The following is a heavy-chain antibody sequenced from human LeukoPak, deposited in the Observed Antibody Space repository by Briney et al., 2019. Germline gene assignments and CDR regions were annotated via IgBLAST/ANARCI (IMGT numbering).Heavy chain of an antibody. Sequence: GGSLRLSCAASGFTVSSNHMSWVRQAPGKGLEWVSVFYNGGSTNYADSVKGRFTISGDNSKNTLYLQMNSLRVEDTAVYYCARDRGARVVYWLDPWGQGTLVTVSS. CDR3: ARDRGARVVYWLDP. D-gene: IGHD3-10*01. CDR1: GFTVSSNH. CDR2: FYNGGST. J-gene: IGHJ5*02. V-gene: IGHV3-66*01.